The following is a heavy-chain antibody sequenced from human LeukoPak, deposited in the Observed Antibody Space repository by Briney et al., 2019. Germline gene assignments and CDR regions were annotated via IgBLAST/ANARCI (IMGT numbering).Heavy chain of an antibody. V-gene: IGHV3-30*04. CDR1: GFAFSSYA. CDR3: ARGSRRGPPNY. CDR2: ISYDGSNK. Sequence: GGSLRLSCAASGFAFSSYAMHWVRQAPGKGLEWVAVISYDGSNKYYADSVKGRFTISRDNSKNTLYLQMNSLRAEDTAVYYCARGSRRGPPNYWGQGTLVTVSS. J-gene: IGHJ4*02.